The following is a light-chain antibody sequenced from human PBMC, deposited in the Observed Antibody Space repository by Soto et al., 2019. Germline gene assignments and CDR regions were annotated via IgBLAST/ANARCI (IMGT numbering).Light chain of an antibody. CDR2: DDS. V-gene: IGLV2-14*01. Sequence: QSALTQPASVSGSPGQSITISCTGTSSDVGGYNYVSWYQQHPGKAPKLMIYDDSNRPSGVSNRFSGSKSGNTASLTISGLQAEDEAAYYCSSYTSSSTYVVFGGGTKLTVL. CDR1: SSDVGGYNY. J-gene: IGLJ2*01. CDR3: SSYTSSSTYVV.